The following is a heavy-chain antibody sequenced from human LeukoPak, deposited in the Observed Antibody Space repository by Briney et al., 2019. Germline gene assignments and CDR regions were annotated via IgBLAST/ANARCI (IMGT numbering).Heavy chain of an antibody. CDR2: VSGSGGTT. CDR1: GFTFSSYA. CDR3: AKDDLITISGVVTNPFDY. V-gene: IGHV3-23*01. J-gene: IGHJ4*02. D-gene: IGHD3-3*01. Sequence: GGSLRLSCAASGFTFSSYAMSWVRQAPGKGLEWVSTVSGSGGTTYYADSVKGRFTISRDNSKNTLYLQINSLRAEDTAVYYCAKDDLITISGVVTNPFDYWGQGTLVTVSS.